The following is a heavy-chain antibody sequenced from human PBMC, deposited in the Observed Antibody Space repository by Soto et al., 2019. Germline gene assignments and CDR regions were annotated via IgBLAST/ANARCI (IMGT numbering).Heavy chain of an antibody. CDR2: INSGGNT. CDR3: VRHAQWVIRAY. J-gene: IGHJ4*02. CDR1: GFGVSNNY. V-gene: IGHV3-66*04. D-gene: IGHD6-19*01. Sequence: GGSLRLSCAASGFGVSNNYMSWVRQAPGKGLEWVSAINSGGNTYYADSVKGRFTISRDNSKNTVYLQINSVGAEDTAVYYCVRHAQWVIRAYWGQGSLVTVSS.